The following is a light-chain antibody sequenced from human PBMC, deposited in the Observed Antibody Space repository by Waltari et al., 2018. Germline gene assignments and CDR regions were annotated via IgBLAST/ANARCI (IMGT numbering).Light chain of an antibody. V-gene: IGKV1-9*01. CDR3: QQLTSYPLT. CDR2: AAS. CDR1: QGISSY. Sequence: DIQLTQSPSSLSASVGDRVTITCRASQGISSYLAWYQQKPGKAPKLLIYAASTLQSGVPSRFSGSGSGTEFTLTISSLQPEDSATYYCQQLTSYPLTFGQGTKVEI. J-gene: IGKJ1*01.